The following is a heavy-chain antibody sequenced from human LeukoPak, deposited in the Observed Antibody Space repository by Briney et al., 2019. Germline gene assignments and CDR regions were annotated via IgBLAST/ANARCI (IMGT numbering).Heavy chain of an antibody. Sequence: SETLSLTCTVSGGSVSSGSYYWSWIRQPPGKGLGWIGYIYYSGSTNYNPSLKSRVTISVDTSKNQFSLKLSSVTAADTAVYYCARDRKSYGTYYYYGMDVWGQGTTVTVSS. D-gene: IGHD1-26*01. V-gene: IGHV4-61*01. CDR3: ARDRKSYGTYYYYGMDV. J-gene: IGHJ6*02. CDR2: IYYSGST. CDR1: GGSVSSGSYY.